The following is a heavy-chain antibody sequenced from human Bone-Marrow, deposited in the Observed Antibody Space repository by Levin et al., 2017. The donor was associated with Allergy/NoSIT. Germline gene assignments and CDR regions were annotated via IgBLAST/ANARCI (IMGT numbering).Heavy chain of an antibody. CDR2: ISAYNGNT. J-gene: IGHJ6*03. V-gene: IGHV1-18*01. Sequence: VASVKVSCKASGYTFTNFAIGWVRQAPGQGLEWMGWISAYNGNTIYAQRLQGRVTMTTDTSTTTVYMELRSLRSDDTAVYYCARGRDYYYYMDVWGKGTTVTVSS. CDR3: ARGRDYYYYMDV. CDR1: GYTFTNFA.